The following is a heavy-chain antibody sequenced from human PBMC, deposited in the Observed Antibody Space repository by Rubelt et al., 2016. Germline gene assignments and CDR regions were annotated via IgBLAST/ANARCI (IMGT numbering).Heavy chain of an antibody. J-gene: IGHJ3*02. Sequence: YIYYSGSTYYNPSLKSRVTISVDTSKNQFSLKLSSVTAAHTAVYYCASGSWDAIGFDIWGQGTMVTVSS. CDR2: IYYSGST. D-gene: IGHD1-26*01. V-gene: IGHV4-31*02. CDR3: ASGSWDAIGFDI.